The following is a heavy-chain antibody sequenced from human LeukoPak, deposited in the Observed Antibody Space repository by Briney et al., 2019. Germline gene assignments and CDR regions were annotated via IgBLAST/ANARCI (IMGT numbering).Heavy chain of an antibody. CDR2: VNPNSGGT. CDR3: ATSRGYCSSTSCRDDYYFDY. J-gene: IGHJ4*02. V-gene: IGHV1-2*02. Sequence: ASVKVSCKASGYTFTGYYMHWVRQAPGQGLEWMGWVNPNSGGTNYAQKFQGRVTMTRDTSISTAYMELSRLRSDDTAVYYCATSRGYCSSTSCRDDYYFDYWGQGTLVTVSS. D-gene: IGHD2-2*01. CDR1: GYTFTGYY.